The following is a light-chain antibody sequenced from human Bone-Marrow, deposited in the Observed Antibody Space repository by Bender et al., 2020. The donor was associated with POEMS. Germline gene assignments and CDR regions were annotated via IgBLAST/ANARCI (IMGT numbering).Light chain of an antibody. V-gene: IGLV1-40*01. J-gene: IGLJ3*02. CDR1: SSNIGAHYD. CDR2: GNS. Sequence: QSVLTQPPSVSGAPGQRVTISCTGSSSNIGAHYDVHWYQQLPGTAPKLLIFGNSNRPSEVPDRFSGSRSGTSASLAISGLQSEDEADYYCAVWDDSLNGWVFGGGTKLTVL. CDR3: AVWDDSLNGWV.